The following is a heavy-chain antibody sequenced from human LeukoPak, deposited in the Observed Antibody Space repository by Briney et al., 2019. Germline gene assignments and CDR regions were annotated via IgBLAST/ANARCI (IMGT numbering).Heavy chain of an antibody. J-gene: IGHJ1*01. D-gene: IGHD3-22*01. CDR2: IYYTGST. CDR1: GGSIISYS. CDR3: ARDYSDSSGYSPFQH. Sequence: EASETLSLTCTVSGGSIISYSGNWIRQPPGKGLEWIGFIYYTGSTIYNPSLKSRVTISVDTSKNQFSLRLTSVTAADTAVYYCARDYSDSSGYSPFQHWGQGTLVTVSS. V-gene: IGHV4-59*01.